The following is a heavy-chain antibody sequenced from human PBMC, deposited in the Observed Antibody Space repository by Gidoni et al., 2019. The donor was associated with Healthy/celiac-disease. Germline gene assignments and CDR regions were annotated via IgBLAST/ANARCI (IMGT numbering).Heavy chain of an antibody. CDR3: ARKSSGWYSYYGMDV. CDR1: GFTFRSYS. V-gene: IGHV3-48*02. CDR2: ISSSSSTI. Sequence: EVQLVESGGGLVQPGGSLRLSCAASGFTFRSYSMNWVRQAPGKGLVWVSYISSSSSTIYYADSVKGRFTISRDNAKNSLYLQMNSLRDEDTAVYYCARKSSGWYSYYGMDVWGQGTTVTVSS. J-gene: IGHJ6*02. D-gene: IGHD6-19*01.